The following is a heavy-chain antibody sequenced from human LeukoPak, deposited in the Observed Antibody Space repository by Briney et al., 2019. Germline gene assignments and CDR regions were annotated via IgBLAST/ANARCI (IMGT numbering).Heavy chain of an antibody. J-gene: IGHJ4*02. D-gene: IGHD1-26*01. CDR2: IYYSGST. CDR1: GGSISSGSYY. V-gene: IGHV4-61*01. Sequence: KPSETLSLTCTVSGGSISSGSYYWSWIRQPPGKGLEWIGYIYYSGSTNYNPSLKSRVTISVDTSKNQFSLKLSSVNAADTAVYYCARDHYSGSYFDYWGQGTLVTVSS. CDR3: ARDHYSGSYFDY.